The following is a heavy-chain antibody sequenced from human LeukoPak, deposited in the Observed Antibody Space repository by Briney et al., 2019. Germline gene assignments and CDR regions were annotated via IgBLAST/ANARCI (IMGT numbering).Heavy chain of an antibody. V-gene: IGHV3-23*01. D-gene: IGHD3-16*01. J-gene: IGHJ4*02. CDR2: ISGSGDST. CDR3: AKALGDWPTTLDY. Sequence: GGSLRLSCSASGFIFRHYAVNWVRQSPGKGLEWVSGISGSGDSTYYADSVKGGFTVSRDNSKNTLYLQMNSLTAADTAVYFCAKALGDWPTTLDYWGRGTLVTVSS. CDR1: GFIFRHYA.